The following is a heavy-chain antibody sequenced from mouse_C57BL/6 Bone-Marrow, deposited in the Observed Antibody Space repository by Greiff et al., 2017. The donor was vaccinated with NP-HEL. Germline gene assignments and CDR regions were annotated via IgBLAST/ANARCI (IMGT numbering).Heavy chain of an antibody. D-gene: IGHD2-1*01. V-gene: IGHV3-6*01. Sequence: ESGPGLVKPSQSLSLTCSVTGYSITSGYYWNWIRQFPGNKLEWMGYISYDGSNNYNPSLKNRISITRDTSKNQFFLKLNSVTTEDTATYYCAREGYGNNEGFAYWGQGTLVTVSA. CDR1: GYSITSGYY. J-gene: IGHJ3*01. CDR3: AREGYGNNEGFAY. CDR2: ISYDGSN.